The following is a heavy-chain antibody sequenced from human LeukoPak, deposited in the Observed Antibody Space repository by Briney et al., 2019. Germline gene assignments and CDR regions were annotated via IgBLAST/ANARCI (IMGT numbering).Heavy chain of an antibody. D-gene: IGHD4-17*01. V-gene: IGHV4-59*01. CDR2: IYYSGTT. CDR1: GDSISSSY. J-gene: IGHJ6*02. CDR3: ARDFAVTTAYYYGVDV. Sequence: SSETLSLTCTVSGDSISSSYWTWIRQPPGKGLEWVGYIYYSGTTDYNPSLRSRVTISVDTPKNQFSLKLTSVTAADTAAYYCARDFAVTTAYYYGVDVWGQGITVTVSS.